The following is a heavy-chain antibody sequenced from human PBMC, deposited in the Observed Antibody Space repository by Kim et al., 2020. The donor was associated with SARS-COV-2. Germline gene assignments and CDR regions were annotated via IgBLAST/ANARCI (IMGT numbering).Heavy chain of an antibody. J-gene: IGHJ6*02. CDR2: IIPIFGTA. V-gene: IGHV1-69*13. CDR1: GGTFSSYA. CDR3: ARTSLEEQLVSGHYYYGMDV. Sequence: SVKVSCKASGGTFSSYAISWVRQAPGQGLEWMGGIIPIFGTANYAQKFQGRVTITADESTSTAYMELSSLRSEDTAVYYCARTSLEEQLVSGHYYYGMDVWGQGTTVTVSS. D-gene: IGHD6-13*01.